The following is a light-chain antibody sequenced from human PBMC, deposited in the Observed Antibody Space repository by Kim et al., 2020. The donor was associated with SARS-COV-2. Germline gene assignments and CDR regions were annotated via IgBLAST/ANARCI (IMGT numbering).Light chain of an antibody. CDR3: WSYAGSSSVVV. Sequence: QSALTQPRSVSGSPGQSVTISCTGTSSDVGGYNYVSWYQQHPGKAPKLMIYDVSKRPSGVPDRFSGSKSGNTASLTISGLQADDEADYHCWSYAGSSSVVVFGGGTQLTVL. CDR1: SSDVGGYNY. CDR2: DVS. V-gene: IGLV2-11*01. J-gene: IGLJ2*01.